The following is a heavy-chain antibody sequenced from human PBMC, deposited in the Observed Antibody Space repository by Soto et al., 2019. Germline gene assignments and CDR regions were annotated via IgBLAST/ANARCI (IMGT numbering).Heavy chain of an antibody. V-gene: IGHV3-30-3*01. J-gene: IGHJ6*02. CDR3: ARIVLPRSNTGDYYGLAV. D-gene: IGHD6-6*01. CDR2: ISNDGTNK. Sequence: QVQLVESGGGVVQPGGSLKLSCSASGFTFSRYAMHWVRLAPGKGLEWVALISNDGTNKYDADSMTGRFTISRDNSKNPLYQKMSSLRAEDTAVYYCARIVLPRSNTGDYYGLAVWGRGTTVTVSS. CDR1: GFTFSRYA.